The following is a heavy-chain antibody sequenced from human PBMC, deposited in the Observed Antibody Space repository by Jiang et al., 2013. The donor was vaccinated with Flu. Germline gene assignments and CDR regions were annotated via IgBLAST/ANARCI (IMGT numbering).Heavy chain of an antibody. CDR3: ARARDSSGKLDY. V-gene: IGHV4-59*01. D-gene: IGHD3-22*01. CDR2: IYYSGST. J-gene: IGHJ4*02. Sequence: IRQPPGKGLEWIGYIYYSGSTNYNPSLKSRVAISLDTSKNQFSLKLRSVTAADTAVYYCARARDSSGKLDYWGQGTLVTVSS.